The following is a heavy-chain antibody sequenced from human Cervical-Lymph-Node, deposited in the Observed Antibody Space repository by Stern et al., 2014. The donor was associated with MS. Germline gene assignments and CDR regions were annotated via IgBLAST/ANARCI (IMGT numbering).Heavy chain of an antibody. CDR3: ARSIAGGDYSYYNDMDI. CDR2: IIPSLDIP. J-gene: IGHJ6*02. CDR1: GGTFSSYS. V-gene: IGHV1-69*02. Sequence: QVQLVQSGTEVKKPGSSVRVSCKASGGTFSSYSINWVRQAPGHGLEWMGRIIPSLDIPNFAHKFQGRLTITADKSTTTAYMELSGLRSDDTATYFCARSIAGGDYSYYNDMDIWGQGTTVIVSS. D-gene: IGHD2-8*02.